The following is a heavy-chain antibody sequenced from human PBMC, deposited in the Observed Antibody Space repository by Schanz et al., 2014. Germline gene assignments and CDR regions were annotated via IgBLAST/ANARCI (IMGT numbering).Heavy chain of an antibody. V-gene: IGHV3-74*01. D-gene: IGHD5-18*01. CDR1: GFTFSSYW. J-gene: IGHJ3*02. CDR3: ARVALPGYSSPRDAFDI. CDR2: ISGSGAST. Sequence: EVQLVESGGGLVQPGGSLRLSCAASGFTFSSYWMHWVRQVPGKGLEWVSGISGSGASTYYADSVKGRFTISRDNSNKTVDLQMNGLRAEDTAVYYCARVALPGYSSPRDAFDIWGQGTMVTVSS.